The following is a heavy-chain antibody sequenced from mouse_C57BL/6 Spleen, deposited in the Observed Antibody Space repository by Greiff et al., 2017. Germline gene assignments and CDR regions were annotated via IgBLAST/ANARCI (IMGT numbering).Heavy chain of an antibody. CDR3: ARLDYYFDY. CDR2: INPNNGGT. J-gene: IGHJ2*01. V-gene: IGHV1-26*01. CDR1: GYTFTDYY. Sequence: EVMLQQSGPELVKPGASVKISCKASGYTFTDYYMNWVKQSHGKSLEWIGDINPNNGGTSYNQKFKGKATLTVDKSSSTAYMELRSLTSEDSAVYYCARLDYYFDYWGQGTTLTVSS.